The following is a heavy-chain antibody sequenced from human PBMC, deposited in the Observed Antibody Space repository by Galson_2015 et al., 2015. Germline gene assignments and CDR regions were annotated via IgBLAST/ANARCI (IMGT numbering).Heavy chain of an antibody. J-gene: IGHJ4*02. CDR2: ISGNGGKT. D-gene: IGHD6-19*01. CDR1: GFTFSSHA. CDR3: IKGGWGATFDY. V-gene: IGHV3-23*01. Sequence: SLRLSCATSGFTFSSHAMTWVRQAPGKGLERVSGISGSGGLVWVSGISGNGGKTYHADSVKGRFTISGDNSKNTLYLQMDSLRAEDTAIYYCIKGGWGATFDYWGQGTLVTVSS.